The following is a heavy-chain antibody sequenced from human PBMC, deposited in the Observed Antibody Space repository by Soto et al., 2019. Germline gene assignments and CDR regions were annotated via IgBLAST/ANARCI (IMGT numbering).Heavy chain of an antibody. D-gene: IGHD3-3*01. CDR1: GASISSSPYA. Sequence: QLQLQESGPGLVKPSETPSLTCNASGASISSSPYAWGWIRTSAVKGLEWIGAIDSAGTIYYHPSLKSRITVSLDASKNQISLRLSSATAPDTAVYYCARHVHNQGYEYYFASWGQGTLVTVSS. CDR3: ARHVHNQGYEYYFAS. J-gene: IGHJ4*02. CDR2: IDSAGTI. V-gene: IGHV4-39*01.